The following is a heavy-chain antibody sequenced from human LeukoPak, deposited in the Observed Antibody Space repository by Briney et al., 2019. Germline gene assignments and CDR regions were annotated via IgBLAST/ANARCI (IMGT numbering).Heavy chain of an antibody. J-gene: IGHJ4*02. Sequence: PGRSLRLSCAASGFTFSGDGMHWVPQAPGRGVGCVAGISYDGVNKWYADSVKGRFTVSRDNSKNTLYLQMNSLRPEDTAIYDCAKDLSQKYTFDYWGQGTLVTVSS. CDR2: ISYDGVNK. D-gene: IGHD2/OR15-2a*01. CDR1: GFTFSGDG. CDR3: AKDLSQKYTFDY. V-gene: IGHV3-30*18.